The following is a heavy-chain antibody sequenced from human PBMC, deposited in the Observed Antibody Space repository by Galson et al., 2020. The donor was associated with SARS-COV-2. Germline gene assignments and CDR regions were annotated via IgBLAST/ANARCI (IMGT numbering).Heavy chain of an antibody. CDR1: GFSLSTSGMC. CDR3: ARNVVATIGLPFDI. Sequence: SGPTLVKPTQTLTLTCTFSGFSLSTSGMCVSWIRQPPGKAQEWLARSDWDDDKYYSTSRKTRLTISKDTSKNQVVLTMTNIDPVDTATYYCARNVVATIGLPFDIWGQGTMVTVSS. D-gene: IGHD5-12*01. V-gene: IGHV2-70*11. CDR2: SDWDDDK. J-gene: IGHJ3*02.